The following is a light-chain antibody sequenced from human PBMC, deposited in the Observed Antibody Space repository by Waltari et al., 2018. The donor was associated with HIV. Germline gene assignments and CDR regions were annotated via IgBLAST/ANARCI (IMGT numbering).Light chain of an antibody. J-gene: IGLJ1*01. Sequence: QSALTQPRSVSGSPGQSVTISCTGTRDDVGGYKYVPWYQQHPGRAPKLMIYDVTERPSGVPDRFSGSKSGNTASLTISGLQAEDEGDYYCCSYSGSYTSDVFGTGTKVTVL. CDR2: DVT. CDR1: RDDVGGYKY. V-gene: IGLV2-11*01. CDR3: CSYSGSYTSDV.